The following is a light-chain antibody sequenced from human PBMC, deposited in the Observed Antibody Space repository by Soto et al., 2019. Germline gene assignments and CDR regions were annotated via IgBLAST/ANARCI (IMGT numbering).Light chain of an antibody. CDR2: GAS. J-gene: IGKJ4*01. CDR1: QSLRTN. V-gene: IGKV3-15*01. Sequence: EIGLTQSPGTLSLSLGERATLSCRASQSLRTNSLAWYQQKPGQAPRLLIYGASTRATGIPAKFSGSGSGTEFTLTISSLQSEDFAVYYCHQYNNWPLTFGGGTKVDIK. CDR3: HQYNNWPLT.